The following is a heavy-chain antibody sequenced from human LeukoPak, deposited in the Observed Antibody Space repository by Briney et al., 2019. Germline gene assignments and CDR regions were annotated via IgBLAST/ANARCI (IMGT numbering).Heavy chain of an antibody. D-gene: IGHD1-26*01. CDR2: INSDGSST. CDR3: ARRPLYSGSYST. J-gene: IGHJ1*01. CDR1: GFTFSSYW. Sequence: PGGSLRLSCAASGFTFSSYWMHWVRQAPGKGLVWVSRINSDGSSTSYADSVKGRFTISRDNAKNSLYLQMNSLRAEDTAVYYCARRPLYSGSYSTWGQGTLVTVSS. V-gene: IGHV3-74*01.